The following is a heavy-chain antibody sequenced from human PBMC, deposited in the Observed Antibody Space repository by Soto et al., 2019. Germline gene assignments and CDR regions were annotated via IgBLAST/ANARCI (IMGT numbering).Heavy chain of an antibody. Sequence: SETLSLTCAVYGGSFSGYNWSWTRHPPAKGQGRIGEINLSGITKYHPCLKSRVTISVDTSKNQFSVTLSSVTAADTAVYYCARALLYCSSTSCLSYCYGMDVWGQGTTVTVSS. CDR2: INLSGIT. D-gene: IGHD2-2*01. V-gene: IGHV4-34*01. J-gene: IGHJ6*02. CDR1: GGSFSGYN. CDR3: ARALLYCSSTSCLSYCYGMDV.